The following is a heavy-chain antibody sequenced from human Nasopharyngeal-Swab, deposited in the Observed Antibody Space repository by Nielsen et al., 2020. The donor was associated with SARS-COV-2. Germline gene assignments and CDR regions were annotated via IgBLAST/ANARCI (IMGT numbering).Heavy chain of an antibody. CDR3: ARNNPGSLVNYYYYMDV. CDR2: IYYSGST. V-gene: IGHV4-39*01. J-gene: IGHJ6*03. D-gene: IGHD3-16*01. Sequence: RQAPGKGLEWIGSIYYSGSTYYNPSLKSRVTISVDTSKNQFSLKLSSVTAADTAVYYCARNNPGSLVNYYYYMDVWGKGTTVTRLL.